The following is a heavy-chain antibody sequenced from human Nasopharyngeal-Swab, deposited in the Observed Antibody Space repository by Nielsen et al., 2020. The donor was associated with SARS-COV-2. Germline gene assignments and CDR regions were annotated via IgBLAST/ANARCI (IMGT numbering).Heavy chain of an antibody. J-gene: IGHJ4*02. V-gene: IGHV3-7*03. CDR2: IKQDGSEK. D-gene: IGHD4-23*01. Sequence: GESLKISCAASGFTFSSYWMSWVRQAPGKGLEWVANIKQDGSEKYYVDSVKGRFTISRDNSKNTLYLQMNSLRAEDTAVYYCAKDHTVVPRHYFDYWGQGTLVTVSS. CDR3: AKDHTVVPRHYFDY. CDR1: GFTFSSYW.